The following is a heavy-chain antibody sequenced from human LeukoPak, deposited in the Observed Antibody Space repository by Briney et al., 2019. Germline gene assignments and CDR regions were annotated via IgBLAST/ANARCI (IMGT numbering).Heavy chain of an antibody. CDR3: ARVSAPGTSGWYFGY. CDR2: ISTSSNRI. CDR1: GFTFSYYG. D-gene: IGHD6-19*01. J-gene: IGHJ4*02. Sequence: GGSLRLSCAASGFTFSYYGMNWVRQAPGKGLEWVSYISTSSNRIDYADSVKGRFTMSRDNAKNLLYLQMNSLRDEDTAMYYCARVSAPGTSGWYFGYWGRGTLVTVSS. V-gene: IGHV3-48*02.